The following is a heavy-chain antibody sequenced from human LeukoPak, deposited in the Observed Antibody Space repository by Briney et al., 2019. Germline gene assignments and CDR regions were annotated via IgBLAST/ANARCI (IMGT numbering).Heavy chain of an antibody. CDR3: ASHDHRGYSGYDFPPDV. CDR1: GGSISRYY. J-gene: IGHJ6*04. CDR2: IYTSGST. Sequence: SETLSLTCTVSGGSISRYYWSWLRQPPGKGLEWIGYIYTSGSTNYNPSLNSRVTISVDTSKNQFSLKLSSVTAADTAVYYCASHDHRGYSGYDFPPDVWGKGTTVTVSS. V-gene: IGHV4-4*09. D-gene: IGHD5-12*01.